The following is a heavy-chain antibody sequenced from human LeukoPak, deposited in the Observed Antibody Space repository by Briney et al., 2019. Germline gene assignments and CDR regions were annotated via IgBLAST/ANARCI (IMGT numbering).Heavy chain of an antibody. D-gene: IGHD4-23*01. CDR1: GFTFSSYW. CDR2: IASDGSST. V-gene: IGHV3-74*01. Sequence: GGSLRLSCAASGFTFSSYWMNWVRQAPGTGLVWVSRIASDGSSTTCADSVKGRFSISRDNAKNTLYLQTNSLRVEDTAVYYCARGRPHGNDYWGQGTLVTVSS. CDR3: ARGRPHGNDY. J-gene: IGHJ4*02.